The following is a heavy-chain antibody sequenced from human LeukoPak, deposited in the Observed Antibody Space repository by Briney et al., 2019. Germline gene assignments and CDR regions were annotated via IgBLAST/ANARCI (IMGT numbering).Heavy chain of an antibody. Sequence: SVKVSCKASGGTFSSYAISWVRQAPGQGLEWMGRIIPIFGIANYAQKFQGKVTITADKSTSTAYMELSSLRSEDTAVYYCVHIVVVPAAIGDYYYYGMDVWGQGTTVTVSS. V-gene: IGHV1-69*04. D-gene: IGHD2-2*01. CDR3: VHIVVVPAAIGDYYYYGMDV. J-gene: IGHJ6*02. CDR2: IIPIFGIA. CDR1: GGTFSSYA.